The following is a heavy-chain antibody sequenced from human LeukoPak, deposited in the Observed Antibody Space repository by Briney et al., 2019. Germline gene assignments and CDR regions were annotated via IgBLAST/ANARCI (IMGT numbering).Heavy chain of an antibody. Sequence: DSVKVSCKASGYTFTSYGISWVRQAPGQGLEWMGWINPNSGGTNYAQKFQGRVTMTRDTSISTAYMELSSLRSDDTAVYYCARSPIGLGFFDYWGQGTLVTVSS. D-gene: IGHD7-27*01. J-gene: IGHJ4*02. CDR2: INPNSGGT. CDR3: ARSPIGLGFFDY. CDR1: GYTFTSYG. V-gene: IGHV1-2*02.